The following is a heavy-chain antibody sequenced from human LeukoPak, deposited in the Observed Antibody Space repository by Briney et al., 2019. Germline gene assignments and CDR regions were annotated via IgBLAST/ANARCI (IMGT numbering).Heavy chain of an antibody. CDR2: IYHSGST. V-gene: IGHV4-38-2*02. CDR3: ARIETYSSGWYDAFFDY. D-gene: IGHD6-19*01. CDR1: DYSISSGYY. J-gene: IGHJ4*02. Sequence: PSETLSLTCSVSDYSISSGYYWGWIRQPPGKGLDWIGRIYHSGSTYYNPSLKSRVTISVDTSKNHFSLKLTSVTAADTAVYYCARIETYSSGWYDAFFDYWGQGTLVTVSS.